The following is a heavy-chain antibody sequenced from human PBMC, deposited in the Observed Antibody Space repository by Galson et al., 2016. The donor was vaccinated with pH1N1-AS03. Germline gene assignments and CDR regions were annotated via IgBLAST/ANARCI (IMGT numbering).Heavy chain of an antibody. D-gene: IGHD1-1*01. V-gene: IGHV3-23*01. Sequence: SLRLSCATSGFTFTDFAVSWVRQAPGRGLEWVSATSSSGGSTYYAKSVKGRFTISRDYSKNTVDLQMNGLRAEDTAVYYCAKDRNDYRLHYFSGSDVWGQGTTVIVSS. CDR1: GFTFTDFA. CDR3: AKDRNDYRLHYFSGSDV. CDR2: TSSSGGST. J-gene: IGHJ6*02.